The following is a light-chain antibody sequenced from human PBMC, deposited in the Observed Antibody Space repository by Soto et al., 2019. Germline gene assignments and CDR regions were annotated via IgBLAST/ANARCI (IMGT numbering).Light chain of an antibody. CDR2: AAS. CDR3: QQSSSTPHT. Sequence: IQLTQSPSSLFASVGDRVTITCRASQAINSFLAWYQQKPGKAPKLLIYAASTLQSGVPSRFSGSGSGTDFTLTISSLQPEDFATYYCQQSSSTPHTFGQGTIVEIK. CDR1: QAINSF. V-gene: IGKV1-9*01. J-gene: IGKJ2*01.